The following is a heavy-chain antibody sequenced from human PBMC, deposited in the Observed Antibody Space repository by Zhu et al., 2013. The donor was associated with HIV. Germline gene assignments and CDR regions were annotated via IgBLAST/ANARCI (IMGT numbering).Heavy chain of an antibody. Sequence: VQIQQWGTGLLKPSETLSLTCAVYGGSFSGYYWSWIRQPPGKGLEWIGEINHSGSTNYNPSLKSRVTISVDTSKNQFSLKLSSVTAADTAVYYCARGKYYDSSGYYYVANKVYYFDYWGQGTLVTVSS. CDR3: ARGKYYDSSGYYYVANKVYYFDY. CDR1: GGSFSGYY. D-gene: IGHD3-22*01. J-gene: IGHJ4*02. V-gene: IGHV4-34*01. CDR2: INHSGST.